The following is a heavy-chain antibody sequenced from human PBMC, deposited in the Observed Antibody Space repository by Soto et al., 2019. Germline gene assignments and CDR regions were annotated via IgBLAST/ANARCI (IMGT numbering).Heavy chain of an antibody. CDR3: ARDVIARPRYFDP. CDR1: GGSIDSGDYY. D-gene: IGHD1-26*01. V-gene: IGHV4-61*08. Sequence: SETLSLTCTVSGGSIDSGDYYWSWIRQPPGKGLEWIGYVYYSGTTNYNPFLKSRVTLSLDKSKNQFSLKMNSVTAADTAVYYCARDVIARPRYFDPWGQGTLVTVSP. J-gene: IGHJ5*02. CDR2: VYYSGTT.